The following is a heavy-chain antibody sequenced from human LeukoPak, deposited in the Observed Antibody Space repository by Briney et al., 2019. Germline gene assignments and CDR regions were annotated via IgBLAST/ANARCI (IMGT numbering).Heavy chain of an antibody. CDR2: ITWNRDNI. J-gene: IGHJ4*02. V-gene: IGHV3-9*01. D-gene: IGHD6-13*01. Sequence: ALRLSCAASGFTFDDYAMHWVRQAPGKGLEWVSSITWNRDNIGYGDSVKGRFTISRDNVKNVLYLQMTSLRPEDTALYYCARGQPGVAAAGNLDYWGQGTLVTVSS. CDR3: ARGQPGVAAAGNLDY. CDR1: GFTFDDYA.